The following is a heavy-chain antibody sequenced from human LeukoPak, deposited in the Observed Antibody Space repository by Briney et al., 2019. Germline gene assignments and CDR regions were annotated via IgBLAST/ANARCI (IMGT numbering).Heavy chain of an antibody. Sequence: GESLQISSEGSGYTFTKYWIGWVRQMPGKGLEWMGIIHPGDSHTWYSPSFQGQVTISADKSISMAYLQWSSLKASDTAMYFCARQPGMTAKSWYFDLWGRGTLVTVSS. J-gene: IGHJ2*01. D-gene: IGHD2-2*01. CDR1: GYTFTKYW. V-gene: IGHV5-51*01. CDR2: IHPGDSHT. CDR3: ARQPGMTAKSWYFDL.